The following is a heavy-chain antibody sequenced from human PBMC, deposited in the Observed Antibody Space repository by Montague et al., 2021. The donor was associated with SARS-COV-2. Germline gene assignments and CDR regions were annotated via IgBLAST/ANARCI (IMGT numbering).Heavy chain of an antibody. CDR2: IDWGDDK. V-gene: IGHV2-70*01. J-gene: IGHJ4*02. CDR3: ARIYGTTVVTRDFDY. D-gene: IGHD4-23*01. Sequence: NWIRQPPGKALEWLTLIDWGDDKYYSTSLKTRLTSSKDTSKNQVVLTMTNMDPVDTATYYCARIYGTTVVTRDFDYWGQGTLVTVSS.